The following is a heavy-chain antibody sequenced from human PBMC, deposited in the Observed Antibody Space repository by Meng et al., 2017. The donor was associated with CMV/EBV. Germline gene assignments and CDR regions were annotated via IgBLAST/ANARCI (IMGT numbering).Heavy chain of an antibody. V-gene: IGHV4-39*07. CDR2: IYYSGST. CDR1: SSSYC. J-gene: IGHJ5*02. CDR3: ARDLGGYCSSTSCRPNWFDP. D-gene: IGHD2-2*01. Sequence: SSSYCWGWIRQPPGKGLEWIGSIYYSGSTYYNPSLKSRVTISVDTSKNQFSLKLSSVTAADTAVYYCARDLGGYCSSTSCRPNWFDPWGQGTLVTVSS.